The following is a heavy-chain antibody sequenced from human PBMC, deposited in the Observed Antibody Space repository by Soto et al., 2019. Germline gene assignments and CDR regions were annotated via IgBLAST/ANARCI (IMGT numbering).Heavy chain of an antibody. CDR2: IWFDGSNK. J-gene: IGHJ4*02. CDR3: ARDAKSVETTGGFDY. D-gene: IGHD1-26*01. Sequence: QVQLVDSGGGVVQPGRSLRLSCAASGFIFSSYGMHWVRQAPGKGLEWVAGIWFDGSNKYYADSVKGRFTISRENSRNTLYLQMNGLRAEDTAVYYCARDAKSVETTGGFDYWGQGTLVTVSS. V-gene: IGHV3-33*01. CDR1: GFIFSSYG.